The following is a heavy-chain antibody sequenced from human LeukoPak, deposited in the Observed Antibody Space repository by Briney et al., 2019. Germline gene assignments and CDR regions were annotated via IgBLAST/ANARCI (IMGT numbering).Heavy chain of an antibody. CDR3: AKFFLPYLAGGTGSR. D-gene: IGHD3-10*01. Sequence: GGSLRLSCAASGFTFSNSAMSWVRQAPGKGLEWVSTLSGSGITTYYADSVKGRFTISRDNSKNTLYLQMNSLRAEDTGLYYCAKFFLPYLAGGTGSRWGQGTLVTVSS. CDR2: LSGSGITT. V-gene: IGHV3-23*01. CDR1: GFTFSNSA. J-gene: IGHJ4*02.